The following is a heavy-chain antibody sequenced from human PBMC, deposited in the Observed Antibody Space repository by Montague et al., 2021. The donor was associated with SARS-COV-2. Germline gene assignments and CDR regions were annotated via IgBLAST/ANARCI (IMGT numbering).Heavy chain of an antibody. CDR3: ARDIWEPEVRSRGWFDP. CDR2: IHYNGHK. CDR1: GVSISNYH. J-gene: IGHJ5*02. Sequence: SETLSLTCNVSGVSISNYHWSWIRQPPGKGLEFIGYIHYNGHKNYKPSLQSRVTMSVDKSKNQFSLKLTSVTAADTAVYYCARDIWEPEVRSRGWFDPRGQGILVTVSS. D-gene: IGHD1-26*01. V-gene: IGHV4-59*12.